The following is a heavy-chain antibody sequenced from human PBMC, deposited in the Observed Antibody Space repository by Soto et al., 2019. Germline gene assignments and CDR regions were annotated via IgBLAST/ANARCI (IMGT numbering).Heavy chain of an antibody. J-gene: IGHJ4*01. V-gene: IGHV3-23*01. D-gene: IGHD3-22*01. CDR3: AKGGRADYYDSSGYLDY. CDR2: ISGSGGST. Sequence: GGSLRLSCAASAFTFSSYAMIWVRQAPGKGLEWVSVISGSGGSTYYADSVKGRFTISRDNSKNTLFLQMSSLRAEDTAVYYCAKGGRADYYDSSGYLDYWGHGTLVTVSS. CDR1: AFTFSSYA.